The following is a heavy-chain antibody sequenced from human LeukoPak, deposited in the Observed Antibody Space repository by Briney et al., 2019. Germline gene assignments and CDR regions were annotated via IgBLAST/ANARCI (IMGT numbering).Heavy chain of an antibody. CDR3: ARPKGVRGVISAFDI. CDR2: IYYSGST. CDR1: GGSISSYY. Sequence: SETLSLTCTVSGGSISSYYWSWIRQPPGKGLEWIGYIYYSGSTNYNPSLKSRVTISVDTSKNQFSLKLSSVTAADTAVYYCARPKGVRGVISAFDIWGQGTMVTVSS. D-gene: IGHD3-10*01. J-gene: IGHJ3*02. V-gene: IGHV4-59*01.